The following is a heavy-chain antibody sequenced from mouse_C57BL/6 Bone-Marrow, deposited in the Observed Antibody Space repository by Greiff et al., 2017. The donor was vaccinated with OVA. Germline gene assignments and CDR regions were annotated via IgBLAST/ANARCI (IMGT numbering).Heavy chain of an antibody. CDR3: ARQLGKPTYWEGYAMDY. D-gene: IGHD5-5*01. Sequence: QVQLQQSGAELARPGASVKLSCKASGYTFTSYGISWVKQRTGQGLEWIGEIYPRSGNTYYNEKFKGKATLTADKSSSTAYMWLRSLISDDSVVYFCARQLGKPTYWEGYAMDYWGQGTSVTVSS. J-gene: IGHJ4*01. V-gene: IGHV1-81*01. CDR2: IYPRSGNT. CDR1: GYTFTSYG.